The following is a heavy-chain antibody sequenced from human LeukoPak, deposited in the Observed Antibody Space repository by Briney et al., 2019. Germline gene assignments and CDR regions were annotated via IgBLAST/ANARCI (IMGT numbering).Heavy chain of an antibody. CDR3: AKDSWELGATAEMDY. J-gene: IGHJ4*02. D-gene: IGHD1-26*01. CDR2: IRYDGSNK. CDR1: GFTFSSYG. V-gene: IGHV3-30*02. Sequence: GESLKISCAASGFTFSSYGMHWVRQAPGKGLEWVTFIRYDGSNKYYADSVKGRFTISRDNSKNTLYLQMNSLRAEDTAVYYCAKDSWELGATAEMDYWGQGTLVTVSS.